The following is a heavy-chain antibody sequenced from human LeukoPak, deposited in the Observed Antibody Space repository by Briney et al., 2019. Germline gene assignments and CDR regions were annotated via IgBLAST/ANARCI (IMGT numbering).Heavy chain of an antibody. V-gene: IGHV4-30-2*01. CDR3: ARVGDSSDYYASDI. J-gene: IGHJ3*02. D-gene: IGHD3-22*01. CDR1: GGSISGGGYS. Sequence: SQTLSLTCVVSGGSISGGGYSWSWIRQPPGKGLEWIGYIYHSGSTYSNPSLKSRVTISVDWSKNQFSLKLSSVTAADTAVYYCARVGDSSDYYASDIWGQGTMVTVSS. CDR2: IYHSGST.